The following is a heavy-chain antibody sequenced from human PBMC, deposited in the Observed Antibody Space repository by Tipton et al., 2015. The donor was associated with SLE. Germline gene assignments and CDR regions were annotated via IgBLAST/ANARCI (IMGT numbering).Heavy chain of an antibody. D-gene: IGHD6-13*01. CDR3: AFIAAAGQDY. CDR1: GGSFSGYY. J-gene: IGHJ4*02. CDR2: INHSGST. V-gene: IGHV4-34*01. Sequence: TLSLTCAVYGGSFSGYYWSWIRQPPGKGLEWIGEINHSGSTNYNPSLKSRVTISVDTSKNQFSLKLSSVTAADTAVYYCAFIAAAGQDYWGQGTLVTVSS.